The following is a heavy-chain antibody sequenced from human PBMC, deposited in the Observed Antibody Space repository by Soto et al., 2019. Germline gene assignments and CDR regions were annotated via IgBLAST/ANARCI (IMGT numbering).Heavy chain of an antibody. D-gene: IGHD2-21*02. Sequence: QVQLVQSGAEVKKPGASVKVSCKASGYTFSSYGISWVRQAPGQGLEWMGWISAYNGNTNYAQKLQGRVTMTTDTSTSKAYRELRSLRSDDTAVYYCASSYCGGDCSVLYYYYGMDVWGQGTTVTVSS. CDR2: ISAYNGNT. J-gene: IGHJ6*02. CDR3: ASSYCGGDCSVLYYYYGMDV. V-gene: IGHV1-18*01. CDR1: GYTFSSYG.